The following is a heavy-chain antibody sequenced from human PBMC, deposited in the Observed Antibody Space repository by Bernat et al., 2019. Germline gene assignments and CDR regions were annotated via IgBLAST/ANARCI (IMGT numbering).Heavy chain of an antibody. CDR2: IWYDGSNK. J-gene: IGHJ4*02. V-gene: IGHV3-33*01. CDR3: ARLGQKWSLDY. Sequence: QVQLVESGGGVVQPGRSLRLSCAASGFTFSSYGMHWVRQAPGQGLEWVAVIWYDGSNKYYVDSVQGRFFISRDNSKNMVYLQMNSLRADDTAVYYCARLGQKWSLDYWGQGALVTVSS. D-gene: IGHD2-8*01. CDR1: GFTFSSYG.